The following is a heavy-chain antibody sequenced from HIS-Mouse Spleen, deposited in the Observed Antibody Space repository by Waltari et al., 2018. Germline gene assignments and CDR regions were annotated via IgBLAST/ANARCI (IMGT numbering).Heavy chain of an antibody. D-gene: IGHD6-13*01. CDR1: GGSISSSSYY. V-gene: IGHV4-39*07. CDR3: AREIPYSSSWYDWYFDL. Sequence: QLQLQESGPGLVKPSETLSLTCTVSGGSISSSSYYWGWIRQRPGKGLEWIGSIYYSGGTYYNPSLKSRVTISVDTSKNQFSLKLSAVTAADTAVYYCAREIPYSSSWYDWYFDLWGRGTLVTVSS. CDR2: IYYSGGT. J-gene: IGHJ2*01.